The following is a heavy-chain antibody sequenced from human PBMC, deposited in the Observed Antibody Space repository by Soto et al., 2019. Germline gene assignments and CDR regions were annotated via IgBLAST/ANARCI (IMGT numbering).Heavy chain of an antibody. CDR3: ARDQGRSITCQLDY. D-gene: IGHD2-2*01. V-gene: IGHV3-30-3*01. CDR1: GFTFSTYA. CDR2: ISYDGSNT. J-gene: IGHJ4*02. Sequence: RGSLRLSCAVSGFTFSTYAMHWVRQAPGKGLEWVAVISYDGSNTYYADSVKGRFTISRDNMLYLQMNSLRAEDTAVYYCARDQGRSITCQLDYWGQGTLVTVSS.